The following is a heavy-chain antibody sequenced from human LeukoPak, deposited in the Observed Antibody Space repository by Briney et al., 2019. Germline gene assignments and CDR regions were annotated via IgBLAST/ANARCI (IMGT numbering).Heavy chain of an antibody. Sequence: PGGSLRLSCAASGFTFSSYWMSWVRQAPGKGLEWVANIKQDGSEKYYVDSVKGRFTISRDNAKNSLYLQMNSLRAEDTAVYYCARDWYYYDSSGYCDYWGQGTLVTVSS. J-gene: IGHJ4*02. CDR3: ARDWYYYDSSGYCDY. D-gene: IGHD3-22*01. CDR1: GFTFSSYW. CDR2: IKQDGSEK. V-gene: IGHV3-7*01.